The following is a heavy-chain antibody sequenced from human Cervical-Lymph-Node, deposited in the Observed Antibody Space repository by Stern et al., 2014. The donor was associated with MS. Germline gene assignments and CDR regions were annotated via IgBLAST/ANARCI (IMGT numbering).Heavy chain of an antibody. CDR2: ISYDGSNK. V-gene: IGHV3-30-3*01. CDR3: ARDYGITIYPRRPRYYYYYGMDV. J-gene: IGHJ6*02. CDR1: GFTFSSYA. D-gene: IGHD3-3*01. Sequence: MQLVESGGGVVQPGRSLRLSCAASGFTFSSYAMHWVRQAPGKGLEWVAVISYDGSNKYYADSVKGRFTISRDNSKNTLYLQMNSLRAEDTAVYYCARDYGITIYPRRPRYYYYYGMDVWGQGTTVTVSS.